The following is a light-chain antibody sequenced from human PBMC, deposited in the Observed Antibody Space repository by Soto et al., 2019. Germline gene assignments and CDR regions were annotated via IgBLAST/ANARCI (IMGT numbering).Light chain of an antibody. V-gene: IGKV3-20*01. J-gene: IGKJ1*01. Sequence: EIVLTQSPGTLSLSPGERATLSCRASQSVSSSSLAWYQHKPGQAPRLLMYDASSRATGIPDRFRGSGSGTDFTLTISRLEPEDFAVYYCHQYHSSPGTFGQGTRVEIK. CDR1: QSVSSSS. CDR3: HQYHSSPGT. CDR2: DAS.